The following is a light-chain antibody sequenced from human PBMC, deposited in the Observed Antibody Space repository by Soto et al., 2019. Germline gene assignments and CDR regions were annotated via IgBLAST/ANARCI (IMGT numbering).Light chain of an antibody. Sequence: EVVLTQSPGTLSLSPGERATLSCRASQSVSNNYLAWYQQKPGQSPKLLIFGSSDRATGIPDRLSASGSGTDFALTISSPEPEDFAVYYCQQYGSSPPYTFGQGTNLEIK. CDR2: GSS. V-gene: IGKV3-20*01. CDR3: QQYGSSPPYT. J-gene: IGKJ2*01. CDR1: QSVSNNY.